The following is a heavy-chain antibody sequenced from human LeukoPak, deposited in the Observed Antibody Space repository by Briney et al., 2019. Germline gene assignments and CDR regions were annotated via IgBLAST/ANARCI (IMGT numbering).Heavy chain of an antibody. CDR3: ARAPAIAAAVDY. J-gene: IGHJ4*02. D-gene: IGHD6-13*01. CDR2: ISSSSSYT. CDR1: GFTFSDYY. V-gene: IGHV3-11*06. Sequence: GGSLRLSCAASGFTFSDYYMSWIRQAPGKGLEWVSYISSSSSYTNYADSVKGRFTISRDNAKNSLYLQMNSLRAEDTAVYYCARAPAIAAAVDYWGQGTLVTVPS.